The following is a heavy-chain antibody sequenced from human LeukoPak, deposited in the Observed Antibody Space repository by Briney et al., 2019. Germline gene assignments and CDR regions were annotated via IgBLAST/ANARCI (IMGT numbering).Heavy chain of an antibody. V-gene: IGHV3-11*06. J-gene: IGHJ6*04. CDR2: ISSSSSSYT. D-gene: IGHD3-10*01. CDR1: GFTFSDYY. CDR3: ARDRIGHYGSGGFGGMDV. Sequence: PGGSLRLSCAASGFTFSDYYMSWIRQAPGKGLEWVSYISSSSSSYTNYADSVKGRFTISRDNAKNSLYLQMNSLRAEDTAVYYCARDRIGHYGSGGFGGMDVWGKGTTVTVSS.